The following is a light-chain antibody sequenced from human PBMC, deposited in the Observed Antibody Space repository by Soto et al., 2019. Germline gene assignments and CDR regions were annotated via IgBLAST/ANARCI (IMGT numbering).Light chain of an antibody. V-gene: IGLV7-46*01. CDR1: TGDVTNGRW. J-gene: IGLJ7*02. Sequence: QTVVTQEPSLTVSPGGTVTLTCGSSTGDVTNGRWPYWFQQRPGQVPRTLIHDTSNKHSWTPARFSGSLLGGKAALTLSGAQPEDEAAYYCLLFYDGVAVFGGGTQLTAL. CDR2: DTS. CDR3: LLFYDGVAV.